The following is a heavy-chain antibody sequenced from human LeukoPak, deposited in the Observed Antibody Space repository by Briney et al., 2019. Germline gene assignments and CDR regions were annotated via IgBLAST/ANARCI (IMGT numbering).Heavy chain of an antibody. V-gene: IGHV3-23*01. D-gene: IGHD3-3*01. Sequence: GGSLRLSCAASGFTFSSYAMSWVRQAPGKGRECVSAISGSGGSTYYADSVKGRFTISRDNSKNTLYLQMNSLRAEDTAVYYCAKDYDFWSGYLSWGQGTLVTVSS. J-gene: IGHJ5*02. CDR2: ISGSGGST. CDR1: GFTFSSYA. CDR3: AKDYDFWSGYLS.